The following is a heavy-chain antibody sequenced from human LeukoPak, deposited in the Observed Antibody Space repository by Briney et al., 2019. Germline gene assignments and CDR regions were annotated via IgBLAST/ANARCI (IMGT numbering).Heavy chain of an antibody. D-gene: IGHD2-21*02. V-gene: IGHV3-48*04. CDR3: ARGEGGDITTNNDY. CDR1: GFTFSSYS. J-gene: IGHJ4*02. Sequence: PGGSLRLSCAASGFTFSSYSMNWVRQAPGKGLEWVSYISSSSSTIYYADSVKGRFTISRDNAKNSLYLQMNSLRAEDTAVYYCARGEGGDITTNNDYWGQGTLVTVSS. CDR2: ISSSSSTI.